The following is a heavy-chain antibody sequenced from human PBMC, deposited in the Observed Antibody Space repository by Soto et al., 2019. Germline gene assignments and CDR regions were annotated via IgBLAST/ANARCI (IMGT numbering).Heavy chain of an antibody. Sequence: QVQLQESGPGLVKPSQTLSLTCTVSGDSISGGGHYWSWIRQHPGKGLEWIGYIYDSGNTYYNPSLKSRVTISVDTSANQFSLRLRSVTAADTAVYYCARDRWDSSLDPWGQGTLVTVSS. CDR2: IYDSGNT. D-gene: IGHD6-13*01. J-gene: IGHJ5*02. V-gene: IGHV4-31*03. CDR1: GDSISGGGHY. CDR3: ARDRWDSSLDP.